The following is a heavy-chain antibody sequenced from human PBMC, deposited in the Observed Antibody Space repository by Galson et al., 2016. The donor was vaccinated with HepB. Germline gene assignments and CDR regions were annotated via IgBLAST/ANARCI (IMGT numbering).Heavy chain of an antibody. CDR3: ARALIDGWHNFDS. CDR1: GFTFATYP. J-gene: IGHJ4*02. Sequence: SLRLSCAGSGFTFATYPLHWVRQAPGKGLEWVAIMSNDGSQKYYADSVNGRFTISRDNSWNTLYLQMNSLRTEDTALYYCARALIDGWHNFDSWGQGTLVVVAS. V-gene: IGHV3-30*04. D-gene: IGHD3-16*02. CDR2: MSNDGSQK.